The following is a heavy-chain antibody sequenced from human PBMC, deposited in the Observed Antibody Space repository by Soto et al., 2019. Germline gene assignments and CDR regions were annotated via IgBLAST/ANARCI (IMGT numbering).Heavy chain of an antibody. D-gene: IGHD1-1*01. CDR2: INAGTGIA. CDR3: ARDIWNAPDY. J-gene: IGHJ4*02. CDR1: GYTFTRYA. Sequence: GASVKVSCKASGYTFTRYAIHWVRQAPGQGLEWLGWINAGTGIATYSQRFQGRVTITSDTSATTSYMELSSLTSEDTAVYFCARDIWNAPDYWGQGTLVTVSS. V-gene: IGHV1-3*01.